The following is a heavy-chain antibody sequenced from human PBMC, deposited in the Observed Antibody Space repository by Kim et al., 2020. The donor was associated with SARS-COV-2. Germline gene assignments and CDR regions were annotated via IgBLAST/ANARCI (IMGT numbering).Heavy chain of an antibody. CDR3: VRGGLNYYYGMDV. V-gene: IGHV4-61*01. CDR1: GGSVSSGSYY. CDR2: IYYSGST. J-gene: IGHJ6*02. Sequence: SETLSLTCTVSGGSVSSGSYYWSWIRQPPGKGLEWIGYIYYSGSTNYNPSLKSRVTISVDTSKNQFSLKLSSVTAADTAVYYCVRGGLNYYYGMDVWGQGTTVTVSS.